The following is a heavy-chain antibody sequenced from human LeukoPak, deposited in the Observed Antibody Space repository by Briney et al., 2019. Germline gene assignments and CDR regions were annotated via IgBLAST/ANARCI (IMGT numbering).Heavy chain of an antibody. V-gene: IGHV3-23*01. CDR1: GFTFSSYA. J-gene: IGHJ4*02. CDR2: ISGSGGSK. D-gene: IGHD1-26*01. Sequence: PGGSLRLSCAASGFTFSSYAMSWVRQAPGKGLEWVSAISGSGGSKYYADSVKGRFTISRDNSKNTLYLQMNSLRAEDTAVYYCRKAGIVGPQGHFDYWGQGTLVTVSS. CDR3: RKAGIVGPQGHFDY.